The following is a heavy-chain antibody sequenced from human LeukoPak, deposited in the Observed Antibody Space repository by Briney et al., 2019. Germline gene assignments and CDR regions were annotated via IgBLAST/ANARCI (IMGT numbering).Heavy chain of an antibody. D-gene: IGHD3-10*01. V-gene: IGHV4-4*07. CDR2: IYTSGST. CDR3: ARDLGAMVRGVGVEFDP. Sequence: SETLSLTCTVSGGSISSYYWSWIRQPAGKGLEWIGRIYTSGSTNYNPSLKSRVTMSVDTSKSQFSLKLSSVTAADTAVYYCARDLGAMVRGVGVEFDPWGQGTLVTVSS. J-gene: IGHJ5*02. CDR1: GGSISSYY.